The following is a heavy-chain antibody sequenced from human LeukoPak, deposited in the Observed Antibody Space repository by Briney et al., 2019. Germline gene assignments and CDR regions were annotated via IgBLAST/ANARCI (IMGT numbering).Heavy chain of an antibody. D-gene: IGHD6-19*01. V-gene: IGHV1-69*13. Sequence: SVTVSCKASGGTFSSYAISWVRQAPGQGLEWMGGIIPIFGTANYAQKFQGRVTITADESTSTAYMELSSLRSEDTAVYYCARDRIVRIAVAGTYYYYGMDVWGQGTTVTVSS. CDR1: GGTFSSYA. CDR2: IIPIFGTA. CDR3: ARDRIVRIAVAGTYYYYGMDV. J-gene: IGHJ6*02.